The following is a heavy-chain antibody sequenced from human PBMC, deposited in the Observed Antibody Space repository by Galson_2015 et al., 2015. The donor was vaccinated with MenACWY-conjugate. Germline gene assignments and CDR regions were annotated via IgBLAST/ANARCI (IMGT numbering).Heavy chain of an antibody. Sequence: SLRLSCAASGFTFSNSLMHWVRQAPSKGLEWVAVISRDESTKTYADSVEGRFTISRDISKDTLFLQMNSLRPEDTAMYYCAREGDSSGRAPSFDMWGQGTLVTVSS. J-gene: IGHJ4*02. D-gene: IGHD3-22*01. CDR2: ISRDESTK. CDR3: AREGDSSGRAPSFDM. CDR1: GFTFSNSL. V-gene: IGHV3-30*03.